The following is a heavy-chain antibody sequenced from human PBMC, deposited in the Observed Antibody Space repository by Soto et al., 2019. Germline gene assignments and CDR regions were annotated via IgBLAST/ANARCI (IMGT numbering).Heavy chain of an antibody. CDR3: ARDNHWNPSSGMDV. CDR2: ISYDGSNK. J-gene: IGHJ6*02. D-gene: IGHD1-1*01. Sequence: QVQLVESGGGVVQPGRSLRLSCAASGFTFSSYAMHWVRQAPGKGLEWVAVISYDGSNKYYADSVKGRFTISRDNSKNTLYLQMNSLRAEDTAVYYCARDNHWNPSSGMDVWGQGTTVTVSS. V-gene: IGHV3-30-3*01. CDR1: GFTFSSYA.